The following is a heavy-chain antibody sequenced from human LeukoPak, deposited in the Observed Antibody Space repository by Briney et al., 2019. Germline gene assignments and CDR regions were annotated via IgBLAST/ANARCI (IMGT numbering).Heavy chain of an antibody. V-gene: IGHV1-46*01. CDR3: ARDSGMVRGTVDY. CDR1: GYTFASYY. J-gene: IGHJ4*02. Sequence: ASVKVSCKSSGYTFASYYMYWVRQAPGQGLEWMGIINPSGGSTSYAQKFQGRVTMTRDTSTSTVYMELSSLRSEDTAVYYCARDSGMVRGTVDYWGQGTLVTVSS. CDR2: INPSGGST. D-gene: IGHD3-10*01.